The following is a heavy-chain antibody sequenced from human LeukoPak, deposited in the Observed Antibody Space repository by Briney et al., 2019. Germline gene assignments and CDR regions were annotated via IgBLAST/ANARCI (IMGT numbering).Heavy chain of an antibody. CDR2: ITSRGEST. V-gene: IGHV3-23*01. CDR1: GFSFSSYA. D-gene: IGHD3-22*01. J-gene: IGHJ4*02. Sequence: GGSLRLSCAASGFSFSSYAMSWVRQAPGKGLEWFSSITSRGESTWYVDSGKGLFIISRDNSKNVLYLRMNSLSAEDMGIYYCAKARLNFYANIGYYYRRDGDYWGQGTLVTVSS. CDR3: AKARLNFYANIGYYYRRDGDY.